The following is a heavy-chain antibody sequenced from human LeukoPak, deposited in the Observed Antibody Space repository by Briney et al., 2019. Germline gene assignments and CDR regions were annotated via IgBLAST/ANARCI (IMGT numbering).Heavy chain of an antibody. V-gene: IGHV3-30*02. J-gene: IGHJ4*02. CDR1: GFTFSNYG. CDR3: AKDNPLDY. CDR2: IRYDGNNK. Sequence: PGGSLRLSCGASGFTFSNYGMLWVRQAPGKGLEWVAFIRYDGNNKLYADSVKGRFTISRDNSKNTLYLHINSLRAEDTAVYYCAKDNPLDYWRQGTLVIVSS. D-gene: IGHD1-14*01.